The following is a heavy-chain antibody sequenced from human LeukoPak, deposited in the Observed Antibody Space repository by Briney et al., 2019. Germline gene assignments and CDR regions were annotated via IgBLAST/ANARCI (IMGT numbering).Heavy chain of an antibody. CDR3: ARGCIAAAGILCHEDY. D-gene: IGHD6-13*01. CDR1: GFTFSSYA. CDR2: ISYDGSNK. V-gene: IGHV3-30-3*01. Sequence: GGSLRLSCAASGFTFSSYAMHWVRQAPGKGLEWVAVISYDGSNKYYADSVKGRFTISRDNSKNTLYLQMNSLRAEDTAVYYCARGCIAAAGILCHEDYWGQGTLVTVSS. J-gene: IGHJ4*02.